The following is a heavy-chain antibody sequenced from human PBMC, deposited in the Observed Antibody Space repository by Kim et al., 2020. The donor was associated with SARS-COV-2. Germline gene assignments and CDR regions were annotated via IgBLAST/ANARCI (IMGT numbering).Heavy chain of an antibody. V-gene: IGHV3-30*18. CDR3: AKSFSGSYFGFDY. D-gene: IGHD1-26*01. CDR2: ISYDGSNK. J-gene: IGHJ4*02. Sequence: GGSLRLSCAASGFTFNTYGMHWVRQAPGKGLEWVAVISYDGSNKYYADSVKGRFTISRDNSKNTLYLQMNSLRIEDRAVYYCAKSFSGSYFGFDYWGQGTLVTLSS. CDR1: GFTFNTYG.